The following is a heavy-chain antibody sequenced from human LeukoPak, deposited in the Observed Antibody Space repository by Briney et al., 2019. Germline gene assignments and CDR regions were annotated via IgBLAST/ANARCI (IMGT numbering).Heavy chain of an antibody. V-gene: IGHV1-18*01. J-gene: IGHJ4*02. CDR1: GYIFTNYG. CDR3: ARAGYSRFVDDLDY. Sequence: ASVKVSCKASGYIFTNYGINWVRQAPGQGLEWMGWISAYNGNTKYTQKLQDRVTMTTDTSTNTAYMELKTLRSDDTAVYFCARAGYSRFVDDLDYWGQGTLVTVSS. CDR2: ISAYNGNT. D-gene: IGHD1-26*01.